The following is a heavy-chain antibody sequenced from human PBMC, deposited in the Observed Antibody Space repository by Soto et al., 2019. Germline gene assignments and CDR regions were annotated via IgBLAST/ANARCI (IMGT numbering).Heavy chain of an antibody. D-gene: IGHD1-7*01. Sequence: PGGSLRLSCAASGFTFSSYAMSWVRQAPGKGLEWVSTVSGSGHNTYDADSVKGRFTISRDYSKSTLFLQMNNLRVDDTAVYYCASTPWNYEENRYFAYWGRGTLVTVSS. J-gene: IGHJ4*02. CDR3: ASTPWNYEENRYFAY. V-gene: IGHV3-23*01. CDR2: VSGSGHNT. CDR1: GFTFSSYA.